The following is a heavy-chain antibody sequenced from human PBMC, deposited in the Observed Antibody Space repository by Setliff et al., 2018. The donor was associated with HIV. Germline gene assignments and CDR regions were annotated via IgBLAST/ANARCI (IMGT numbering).Heavy chain of an antibody. V-gene: IGHV1-69*13. CDR3: ASAASQTGYGDYDSPRIYYYYYMDV. Sequence: GASVKVSCKASGGTFSSYAISWVRQAPGQGLEWMGGIIPIFGTANYAQKFQGRVTITADESTSTAYMELSSLRSEDTAVYYCASAASQTGYGDYDSPRIYYYYYMDVWGKGTTVTVSS. J-gene: IGHJ6*03. CDR1: GGTFSSYA. D-gene: IGHD4-17*01. CDR2: IIPIFGTA.